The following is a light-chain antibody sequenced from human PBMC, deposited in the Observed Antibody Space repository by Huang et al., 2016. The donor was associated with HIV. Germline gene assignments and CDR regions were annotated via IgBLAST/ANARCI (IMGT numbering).Light chain of an antibody. J-gene: IGKJ1*01. V-gene: IGKV2-28*01. CDR1: QSLLHSNGYNY. CDR3: MQVLQTPRT. Sequence: DIVMTQSPLSLPVTPGEPASISCRSSQSLLHSNGYNYLDWYLQKPGQSPQLLIYLGSNRASGVPDRFSGGGSGTYFTLKISRVEAEDVGIYYCMQVLQTPRTFGQGTKVEI. CDR2: LGS.